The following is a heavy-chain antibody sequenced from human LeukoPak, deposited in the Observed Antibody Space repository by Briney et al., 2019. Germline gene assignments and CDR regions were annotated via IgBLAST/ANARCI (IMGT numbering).Heavy chain of an antibody. D-gene: IGHD5-18*01. J-gene: IGHJ4*02. CDR3: ARDRGYSYGD. V-gene: IGHV3-74*01. CDR2: IKNDGSST. CDR1: GFTFSSHW. Sequence: GGSLRLSCAASGFTFSSHWMHWVRQVPGKGLVWVSRIKNDGSSTTYADSVKGRFTISRDNAKNTLYLQMNSLRADDTAVYYCARDRGYSYGDWGQGTLVTVSS.